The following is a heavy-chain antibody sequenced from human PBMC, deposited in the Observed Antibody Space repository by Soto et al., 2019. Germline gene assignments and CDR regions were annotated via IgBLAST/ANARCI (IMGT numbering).Heavy chain of an antibody. CDR2: ISTDNGNT. CDR3: ARARRGYSYGYSLGLYYYYGMDV. Sequence: ASVKVSCKASGYTFTNSGISWVRQAPGQGLEWMGWISTDNGNTNYAQHLQGRASMTTDTSISTAYMELSRLRSDDTAVYYCARARRGYSYGYSLGLYYYYGMDVWAQGTTVTVSS. D-gene: IGHD5-18*01. J-gene: IGHJ6*02. V-gene: IGHV1-18*01. CDR1: GYTFTNSG.